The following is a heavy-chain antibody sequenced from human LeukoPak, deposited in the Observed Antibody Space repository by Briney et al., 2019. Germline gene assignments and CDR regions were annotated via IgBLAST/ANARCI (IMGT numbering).Heavy chain of an antibody. CDR3: ARGLMLWLSN. CDR2: IYYSGST. D-gene: IGHD2-8*01. Sequence: SETLSLTCTVSGGSVSRGSYYWSWIRQPPGKGLEWIGYIYYSGSTNYNPSLKSRVTISVDTSKNQFSLKLSSVTAADTAVYYCARGLMLWLSNWGQGTLVTVSS. CDR1: GGSVSRGSYY. J-gene: IGHJ4*02. V-gene: IGHV4-61*01.